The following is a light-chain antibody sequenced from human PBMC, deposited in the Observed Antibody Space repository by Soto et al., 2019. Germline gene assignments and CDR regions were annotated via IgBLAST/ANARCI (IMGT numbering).Light chain of an antibody. V-gene: IGKV1-39*01. CDR1: QSISSY. J-gene: IGKJ1*01. CDR2: ASS. CDR3: QQSYSTPVT. Sequence: DIQMTQSPSSLSASVGDRVTITCRASQSISSYLNLYQQKPGKAPKLLIYASSSLQSGVPSRFSGSGSGTDFTLTISSLQPEDFVTYYCQQSYSTPVTFGQGTKVEIK.